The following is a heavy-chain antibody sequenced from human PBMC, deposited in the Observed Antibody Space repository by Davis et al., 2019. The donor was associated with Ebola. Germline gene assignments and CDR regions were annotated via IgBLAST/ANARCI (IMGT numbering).Heavy chain of an antibody. CDR2: IKQGGDER. D-gene: IGHD1-26*01. CDR1: GFNFRDYS. CDR3: VRVYSGSYDP. V-gene: IGHV3-7*01. Sequence: GESLKISCAASGFNFRDYSINWVRQAPGKGLEWVANIKQGGDERYYVDSVKGRFIISRDDAKNSLYLQMNSLRAEDTAVYYCVRVYSGSYDPWGQGTLVTVSS. J-gene: IGHJ5*02.